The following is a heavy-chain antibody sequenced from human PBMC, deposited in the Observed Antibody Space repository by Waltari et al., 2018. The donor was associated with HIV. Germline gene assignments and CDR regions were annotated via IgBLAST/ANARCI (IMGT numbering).Heavy chain of an antibody. CDR1: GNTLSKYP. Sequence: QVQLVQSGAEVRTPGSPGKFSCKTSGNTLSKYPFNWVRQAPGQGLEWMGGISPMFATTHYAQHFQDRVTISADETTGTAYMELSRLRSQDTAVYYCARTMRLAGYYNGMDVWGQGTTVTVS. CDR3: ARTMRLAGYYNGMDV. J-gene: IGHJ6*02. V-gene: IGHV1-69*01. CDR2: ISPMFATT. D-gene: IGHD3-22*01.